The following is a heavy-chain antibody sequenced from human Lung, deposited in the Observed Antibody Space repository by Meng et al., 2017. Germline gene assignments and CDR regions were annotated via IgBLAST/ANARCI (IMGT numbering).Heavy chain of an antibody. CDR2: IKRNTDGGTA. D-gene: IGHD1-26*01. V-gene: IGHV3-15*01. CDR1: GFYSNNAG. Sequence: VESGGDLVKPGGSLRLSFAASGFYSNNAGMSWVRQAPGKGLEWVGRIKRNTDGGTAEDAAPGTGRGTIAREQEKRKRENNMSGLRIDDTGVYYCTWDDKAVSDYWGQGTLVTVSS. J-gene: IGHJ4*02. CDR3: TWDDKAVSDY.